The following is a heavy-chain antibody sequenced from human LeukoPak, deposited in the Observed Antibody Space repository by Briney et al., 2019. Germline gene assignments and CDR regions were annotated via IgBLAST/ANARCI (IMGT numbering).Heavy chain of an antibody. Sequence: SETLSLTCSVSDDSITMYYWSWIRQPPGKGLEWIGEINHSGSTNYNPSLKSRVTISVDTSKNQFSLKLSSVTAADTAVYYCASALQPYYYYDSGSISYFDYWGQGTLVTVSS. CDR2: INHSGST. CDR3: ASALQPYYYYDSGSISYFDY. V-gene: IGHV4-34*01. CDR1: DDSITMYY. J-gene: IGHJ4*02. D-gene: IGHD3-10*01.